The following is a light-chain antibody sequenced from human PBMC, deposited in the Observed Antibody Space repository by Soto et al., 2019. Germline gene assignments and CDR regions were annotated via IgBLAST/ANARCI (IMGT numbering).Light chain of an antibody. CDR1: QSVNSDF. J-gene: IGKJ4*01. V-gene: IGKV3-20*01. CDR2: GAS. Sequence: EIVLTQSPGTLSLSPGERATLSCRASQSVNSDFLAWYQQKSGQAPRLLIYGASGRATGISDRFSGSGSGTDFTLTISRLEPEDCAVYYCQQYGSSPVTFGGGTKVEIK. CDR3: QQYGSSPVT.